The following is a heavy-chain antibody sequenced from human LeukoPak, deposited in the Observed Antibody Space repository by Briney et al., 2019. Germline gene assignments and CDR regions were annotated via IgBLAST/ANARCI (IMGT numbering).Heavy chain of an antibody. J-gene: IGHJ4*02. Sequence: SVKVSCKASGGTFSSYAISWVRQAPGQGLEWMGGIIPIFGTANYAQKFQGRVTITADKSTSTAYMELSSLRSEDTAVYYCARYSARGGWYAYWGQGTLATVSS. CDR3: ARYSARGGWYAY. V-gene: IGHV1-69*06. CDR1: GGTFSSYA. CDR2: IIPIFGTA. D-gene: IGHD6-19*01.